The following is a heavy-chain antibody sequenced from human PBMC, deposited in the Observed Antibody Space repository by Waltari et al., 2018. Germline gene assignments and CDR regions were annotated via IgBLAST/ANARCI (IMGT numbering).Heavy chain of an antibody. J-gene: IGHJ1*01. CDR2: MQYRGST. CDR1: GGATTTNYN. Sequence: QLQLQESGPGLVRPSETLSLTCPVAGGATTTNYNWAWIRQPPGKGLEWMGNMQYRGSTFYTPALMSRVTISLDTSKNQFSLTLTSVDAADTAVYFCGRIAFGDDGGYFQYWGQGTLVTVSS. CDR3: GRIAFGDDGGYFQY. V-gene: IGHV4-39*01. D-gene: IGHD4-17*01.